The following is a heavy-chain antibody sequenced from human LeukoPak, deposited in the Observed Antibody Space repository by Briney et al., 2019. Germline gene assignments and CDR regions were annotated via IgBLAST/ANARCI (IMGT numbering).Heavy chain of an antibody. V-gene: IGHV3-23*01. J-gene: IGHJ2*01. D-gene: IGHD3-10*01. CDR3: ARELVSSGTGYFDL. CDR2: ITGSSTWT. Sequence: GGSLRLSCESSGFTFGNFGMTWVRQAPGKGLQWVSGITGSSTWTYYAASVKGRFTVSRDNSQNTLHLQMNSLRADDTAVYYCARELVSSGTGYFDLWGRGTLVTVSS. CDR1: GFTFGNFG.